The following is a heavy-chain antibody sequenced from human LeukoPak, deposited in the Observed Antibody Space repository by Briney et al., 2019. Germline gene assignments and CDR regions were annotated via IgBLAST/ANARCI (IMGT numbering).Heavy chain of an antibody. CDR2: IWYDGSNK. CDR1: GFTFRSYG. CDR3: ARGGYDVWSTYRADF. V-gene: IGHV3-33*01. Sequence: GGSLRLSCSASGFTFRSYGMHWVRQAPGKGLEWVAVIWYDGSNKNYADSVKGRFTISRDDSKNTLDLQMNSLRAEDTAVYYCARGGYDVWSTYRADFWGQGTLVTVSS. D-gene: IGHD3/OR15-3a*01. J-gene: IGHJ4*02.